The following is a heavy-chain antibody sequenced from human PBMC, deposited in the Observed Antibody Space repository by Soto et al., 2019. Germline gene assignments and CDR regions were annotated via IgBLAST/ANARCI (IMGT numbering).Heavy chain of an antibody. Sequence: SETLSLTCTVSGGSISSSSYYWGWIRQPPGKGLEWIGSIYYSGSTYYNPSLKSRVTISVDTSKNQFSLKLSSVTAADTAVYYCARQSTIFGVVIIYFDYWGQGTLVTVS. D-gene: IGHD3-3*01. J-gene: IGHJ4*02. CDR3: ARQSTIFGVVIIYFDY. V-gene: IGHV4-39*01. CDR2: IYYSGST. CDR1: GGSISSSSYY.